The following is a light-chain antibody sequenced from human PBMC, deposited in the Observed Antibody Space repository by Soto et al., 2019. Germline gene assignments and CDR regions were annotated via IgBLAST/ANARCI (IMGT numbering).Light chain of an antibody. CDR1: SSDVGGYNC. Sequence: QSALTQPASVSGSPGQSITISCTGTSSDVGGYNCVSWYQQHPDRAPKLMIYDVSNRPSGVSNRFSGSKSGNTASLTISGLQAEDEADYYCSSYTSSSTLVFGGGTKLTVL. CDR2: DVS. V-gene: IGLV2-14*01. J-gene: IGLJ2*01. CDR3: SSYTSSSTLV.